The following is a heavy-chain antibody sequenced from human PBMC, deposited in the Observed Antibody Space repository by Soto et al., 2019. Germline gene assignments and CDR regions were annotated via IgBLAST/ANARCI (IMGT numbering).Heavy chain of an antibody. D-gene: IGHD6-13*01. CDR1: GGSFCGYY. J-gene: IGHJ5*02. CDR3: ARLKYSSSWHLLNWFDP. V-gene: IGHV4-34*01. CDR2: INHSGST. Sequence: SETLSLTCAVYGGSFCGYYWSWIRKPPGKGLEWIGEINHSGSTNYNPSLKSRVTISVDTSKNQFSLKLSSVTAADTAVYYCARLKYSSSWHLLNWFDPWGQGTLVTVSS.